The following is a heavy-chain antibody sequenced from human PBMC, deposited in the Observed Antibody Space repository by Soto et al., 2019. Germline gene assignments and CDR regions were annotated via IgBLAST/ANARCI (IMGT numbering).Heavy chain of an antibody. D-gene: IGHD2-15*01. CDR3: AKGGTAYCSGGTCYHPFDY. CDR2: ISGTGEKT. Sequence: GGSLRLSCAASGFTFTNYVMHWVRQTPGKGLEWVSTISGTGEKTFYADAVKGRFTISRDNSKSTLFVQMNSLEAEDTAVYYCAKGGTAYCSGGTCYHPFDYWGQGTLVTVSS. CDR1: GFTFTNYV. V-gene: IGHV3-23*01. J-gene: IGHJ4*02.